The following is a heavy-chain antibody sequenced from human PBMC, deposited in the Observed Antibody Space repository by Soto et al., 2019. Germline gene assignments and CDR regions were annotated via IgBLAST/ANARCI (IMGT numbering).Heavy chain of an antibody. Sequence: SETLSLTCAVYGGSFSGYYWSWIRQPPGKGLEWIGEINHSGSTNYNPSLKSRVTISVDTSKNQFSLKLSSVTAADTAVYYCARGLISRVASSIVVVVAATGYYFDYWGQGTLVTVSS. V-gene: IGHV4-34*01. J-gene: IGHJ4*02. CDR3: ARGLISRVASSIVVVVAATGYYFDY. CDR2: INHSGST. D-gene: IGHD2-15*01. CDR1: GGSFSGYY.